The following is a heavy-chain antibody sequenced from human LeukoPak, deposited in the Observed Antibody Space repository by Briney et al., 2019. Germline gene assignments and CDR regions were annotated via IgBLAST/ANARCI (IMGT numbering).Heavy chain of an antibody. CDR1: GGSISSYY. J-gene: IGHJ3*02. V-gene: IGHV4-59*08. CDR3: ARRPLYYGSGEYAFDI. D-gene: IGHD3-10*01. CDR2: IYYSGST. Sequence: SETLSLTCTVSGGSISSYYWSWIRQPPGKGLEWIGYIYYSGSTNYNPSLKSRVTISVDTSKNQFSLKLSSVTAADTAAYYCARRPLYYGSGEYAFDIWGQGTMVTVSS.